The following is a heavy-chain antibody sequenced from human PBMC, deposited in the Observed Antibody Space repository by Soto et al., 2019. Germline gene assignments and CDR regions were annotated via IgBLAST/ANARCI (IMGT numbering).Heavy chain of an antibody. V-gene: IGHV3-11*01. J-gene: IGHJ4*02. Sequence: QVQLVESGGGLVKAGESLTLSCAASGFTFSDYFMTWIRQAPGKRLEWVSYVTTDTIHYADAVKGRFTLSRDSAKNSLYLQMINLRAENTGVYYCARDRMVFNYWGQGALVTVSS. CDR3: ARDRMVFNY. CDR1: GFTFSDYF. CDR2: VTTDTI. D-gene: IGHD2-8*01.